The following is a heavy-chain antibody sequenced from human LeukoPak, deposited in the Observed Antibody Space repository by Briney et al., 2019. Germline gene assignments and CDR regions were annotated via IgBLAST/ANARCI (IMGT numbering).Heavy chain of an antibody. D-gene: IGHD3-16*02. CDR3: ASYFSGSYQDY. Sequence: GGSLRLSCAASGFTFSSYAMSWVRQAPGKGLEWVANIKQDGSEKYYVDSVKDRFTISRDNANNSLYLQMNSLRAEDTAVYYCASYFSGSYQDYWGQGTLVTVSS. CDR2: IKQDGSEK. V-gene: IGHV3-7*01. CDR1: GFTFSSYA. J-gene: IGHJ4*02.